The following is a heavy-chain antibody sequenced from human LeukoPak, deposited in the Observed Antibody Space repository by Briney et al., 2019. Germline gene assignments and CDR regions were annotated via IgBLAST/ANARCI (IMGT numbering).Heavy chain of an antibody. J-gene: IGHJ6*03. CDR2: IKPDGSEI. Sequence: PGGSLRLSCAASGFIFSHYWMSWVRQAPGKGLEWVAHIKPDGSEIYYVDSVKGRFTISRDNAKDSLYLQMNSLRAEDTAVYFCASMDSSGWPYYYYYFMDVWGKGTTVTVSS. D-gene: IGHD6-19*01. CDR3: ASMDSSGWPYYYYYFMDV. V-gene: IGHV3-7*01. CDR1: GFIFSHYW.